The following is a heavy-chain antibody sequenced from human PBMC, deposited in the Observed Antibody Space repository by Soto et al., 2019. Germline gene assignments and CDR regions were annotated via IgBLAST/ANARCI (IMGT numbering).Heavy chain of an antibody. Sequence: ASVKVSCKASGYTFTSYGISWVRQAPGQGLEWMGWISAYNGNTNYAQKLQGRVTMTTDTSTSTAYMELRSLRSDDTAVYYCIVVPAAMCWFGVSNWFDPWGQGTLVTVSS. CDR2: ISAYNGNT. CDR1: GYTFTSYG. V-gene: IGHV1-18*01. J-gene: IGHJ5*02. CDR3: IVVPAAMCWFGVSNWFDP. D-gene: IGHD2-2*01.